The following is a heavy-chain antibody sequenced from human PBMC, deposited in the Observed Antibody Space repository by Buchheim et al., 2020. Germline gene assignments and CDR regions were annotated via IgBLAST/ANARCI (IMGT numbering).Heavy chain of an antibody. J-gene: IGHJ4*02. CDR2: ISSSSSTI. V-gene: IGHV3-48*01. CDR3: ARDLGLVLVATQDFDY. Sequence: VQLVESGGGLVQPGGSLRLSCAASGFTFSSYSMNWVRQAPGKGLEWVSYISSSSSTIYYADSVKGRFTISRDNAKNSLYLQMNSLRAEDTAVYYCARDLGLVLVATQDFDYWGQGTL. CDR1: GFTFSSYS. D-gene: IGHD5-12*01.